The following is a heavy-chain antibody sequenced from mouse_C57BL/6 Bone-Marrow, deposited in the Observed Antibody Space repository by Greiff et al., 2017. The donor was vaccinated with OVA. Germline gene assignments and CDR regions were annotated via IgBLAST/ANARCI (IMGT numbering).Heavy chain of an antibody. D-gene: IGHD1-1*01. Sequence: QVQLQQPGAELVKPGASVKLSCKASGYTFTSYWMHWVKQRPGQGLEWIGMIHPNSGSTNYNEKFKSKATLTVDKSSSTAYMQLSSLTSEDSAVYYCARRLLLRFLYYYAMDYWGQGTSVTVSS. J-gene: IGHJ4*01. CDR3: ARRLLLRFLYYYAMDY. V-gene: IGHV1-64*01. CDR2: IHPNSGST. CDR1: GYTFTSYW.